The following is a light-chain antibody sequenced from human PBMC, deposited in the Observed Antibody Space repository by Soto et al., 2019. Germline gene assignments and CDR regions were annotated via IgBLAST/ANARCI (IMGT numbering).Light chain of an antibody. Sequence: EIVTTQSPGTLSLFPGERATLSCRASQSVSSSYLAWYQQKHGQAPRRLIYGASSRATGIPDRFSSSGSGTDFTLTISRLEPEDFAVYYCHQYCSSPLLTFGHGTKVDTK. CDR3: HQYCSSPLLT. CDR2: GAS. V-gene: IGKV3-20*01. CDR1: QSVSSSY. J-gene: IGKJ3*01.